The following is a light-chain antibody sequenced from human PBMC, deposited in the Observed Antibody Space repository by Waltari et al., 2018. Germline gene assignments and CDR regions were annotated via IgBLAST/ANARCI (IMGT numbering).Light chain of an antibody. Sequence: QSALTQPPSVSGSPGQSVTISCTGTSSAVVGYNLFSWYQPPPGPAPKLMIYEVTYRPSGVPDRFSGSKSGNTASLTISGLQAEDEADYYCTSYTSSGTLLFGGGTKLTVV. CDR2: EVT. CDR3: TSYTSSGTLL. J-gene: IGLJ2*01. CDR1: SSAVVGYNL. V-gene: IGLV2-18*02.